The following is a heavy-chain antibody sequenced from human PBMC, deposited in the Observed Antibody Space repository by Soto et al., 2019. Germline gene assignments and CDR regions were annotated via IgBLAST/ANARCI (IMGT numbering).Heavy chain of an antibody. Sequence: SETLSLTCTVSGGSISSYHWSWIRQPPGQGLEWIGYIYYSGSTKYNPSLKSRVTMSVDKSKNQLSLRLKSVTAADTAVYWCARDYYYDNSGNPGAYYYGMDVWGQGTTVTVSS. CDR1: GGSISSYH. V-gene: IGHV4-59*01. J-gene: IGHJ6*02. D-gene: IGHD3-22*01. CDR3: ARDYYYDNSGNPGAYYYGMDV. CDR2: IYYSGST.